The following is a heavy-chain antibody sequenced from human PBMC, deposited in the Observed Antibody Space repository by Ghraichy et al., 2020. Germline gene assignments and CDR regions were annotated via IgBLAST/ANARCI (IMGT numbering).Heavy chain of an antibody. V-gene: IGHV4-61*02. CDR3: ARGGRDGNNGWFDP. CDR2: IFGNT. CDR1: GGSLNSGNYY. J-gene: IGHJ5*02. D-gene: IGHD5-24*01. Sequence: SETLSLTCTVSGGSLNSGNYYWTWIRQPARKGLEWIGRIFGNTNYNPSLKSRVTISVDTSKNQFSLRLSSVTAADTAVYYCARGGRDGNNGWFDPWGQGTLVTVSS.